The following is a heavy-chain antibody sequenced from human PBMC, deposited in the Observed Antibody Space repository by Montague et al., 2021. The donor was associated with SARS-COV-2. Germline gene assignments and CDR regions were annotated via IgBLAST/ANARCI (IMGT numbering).Heavy chain of an antibody. V-gene: IGHV4-59*02. Sequence: SETLSLTCTISGGSVSPYYWSWIRQPPGKGLEWIGYMHYRGSTNYNPSLESRVTMSLDTSENQFSLKLTSVTAAETAVYFCARSRDERGYSFCYYYFDLWGQGTLVTVSS. CDR1: GGSVSPYY. J-gene: IGHJ4*02. CDR2: MHYRGST. D-gene: IGHD5-18*01. CDR3: ARSRDERGYSFCYYYFDL.